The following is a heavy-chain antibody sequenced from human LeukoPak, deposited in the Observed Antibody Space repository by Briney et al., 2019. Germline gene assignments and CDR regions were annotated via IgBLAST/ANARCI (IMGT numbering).Heavy chain of an antibody. V-gene: IGHV4-30-4*08. CDR3: ARVRASNLRYFDWLSVEPFGY. D-gene: IGHD3-9*01. Sequence: SETLSLTCTVSGGSINSGGYYWNWIRQHPGKGLEWIGYIYYSGSTYYNPSLKSRVTISVDTSKNQFSLKLSSVTAADTAVYYCARVRASNLRYFDWLSVEPFGYWGQGTLVTVSS. CDR1: GGSINSGGYY. J-gene: IGHJ4*02. CDR2: IYYSGST.